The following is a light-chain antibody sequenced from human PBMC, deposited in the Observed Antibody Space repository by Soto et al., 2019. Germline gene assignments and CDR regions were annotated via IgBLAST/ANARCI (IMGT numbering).Light chain of an antibody. CDR1: HDITNY. CDR3: QQNDDLPIT. CDR2: DAS. J-gene: IGKJ5*01. Sequence: DIQMTQSPPSLSASLGDRVTITCQASHDITNYLNWYQQKPGKPPKLLIYDASTLETGVPSRFSGSGSGTHFTFTISSLQPEDGATYYCQQNDDLPITFGQGTRLEIK. V-gene: IGKV1-33*01.